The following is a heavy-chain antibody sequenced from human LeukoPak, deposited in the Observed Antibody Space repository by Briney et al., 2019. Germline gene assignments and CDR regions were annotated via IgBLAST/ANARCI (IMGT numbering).Heavy chain of an antibody. CDR2: INHSGST. V-gene: IGHV4-34*01. CDR1: GGSFSGYY. Sequence: SETLSLTCAVYGGSFSGYYWSWIRQPPGKGPEWIGEINHSGSTNYNPSLKSRVTISVDTSKNQFSLKLSSVTAADTAVYYCARDSRWLQLWYFDYWGQGTLVTVSS. D-gene: IGHD5-24*01. CDR3: ARDSRWLQLWYFDY. J-gene: IGHJ4*02.